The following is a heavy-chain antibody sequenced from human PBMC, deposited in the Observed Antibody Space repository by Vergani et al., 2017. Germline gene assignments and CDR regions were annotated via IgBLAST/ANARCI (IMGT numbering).Heavy chain of an antibody. CDR3: ARPYYDRIPRAWYFDL. Sequence: EVQLLESGGDLVQPGGSLRLSCTASGFIFSTYAMSWVRQAPGKGLEWVSGISASGAPTYYADSVKGRVTISRDNSKNTLYLQMNSLRVEDTAVYYCARPYYDRIPRAWYFDLWGRGTLVTVSS. J-gene: IGHJ2*01. CDR2: ISASGAPT. CDR1: GFIFSTYA. V-gene: IGHV3-23*01. D-gene: IGHD3-22*01.